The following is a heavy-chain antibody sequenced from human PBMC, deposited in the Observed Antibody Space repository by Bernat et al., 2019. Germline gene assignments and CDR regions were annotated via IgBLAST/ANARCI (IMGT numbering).Heavy chain of an antibody. CDR3: ARDYYDFWSGYQIGGFDP. J-gene: IGHJ5*02. D-gene: IGHD3-3*01. V-gene: IGHV3-23*04. CDR2: ISGSGGST. CDR1: GFTFSSYA. Sequence: EVQLVESGGGLVQPGGSLRLSCAASGFTFSSYAMSWVRQAPGKGLEWVSAISGSGGSTYYADSVKGRFTISRDNSKNTLYLQMNSLRAEDTAVYYCARDYYDFWSGYQIGGFDPWGQGTLVTVSS.